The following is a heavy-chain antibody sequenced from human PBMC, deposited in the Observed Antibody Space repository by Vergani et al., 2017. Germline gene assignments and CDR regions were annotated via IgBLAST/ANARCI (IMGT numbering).Heavy chain of an antibody. J-gene: IGHJ4*02. V-gene: IGHV4-38-2*01. CDR2: IYRPGRT. Sequence: QVQLQESGPGLVKPSETLSLTCAVSGFSIDNGYYWDWIRQPPGKGLEWIGSIYRPGRTHFNPSLKSRVTISVDTSNNHFSLRLNSLTAADTAVYYCARRSGIVYDIFSSTQYFFDFWGQGTLVTVSS. CDR3: ARRSGIVYDIFSSTQYFFDF. D-gene: IGHD3-9*01. CDR1: GFSIDNGYY.